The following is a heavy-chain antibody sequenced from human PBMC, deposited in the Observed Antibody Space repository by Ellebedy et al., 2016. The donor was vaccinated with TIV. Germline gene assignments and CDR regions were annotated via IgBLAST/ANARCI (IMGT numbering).Heavy chain of an antibody. V-gene: IGHV1-18*01. CDR2: ISAYNGNT. J-gene: IGHJ3*02. D-gene: IGHD2-2*01. CDR3: ASSREYCSSTSCYDDAFDI. Sequence: ASVKVSCXASGYTFTSYGISWVRQAPGQGLEWMGWISAYNGNTNYAQKFQGRVTMTRDTSISTAYMELSRLRSDDTAVYYCASSREYCSSTSCYDDAFDIWGQGTMVTVSS. CDR1: GYTFTSYG.